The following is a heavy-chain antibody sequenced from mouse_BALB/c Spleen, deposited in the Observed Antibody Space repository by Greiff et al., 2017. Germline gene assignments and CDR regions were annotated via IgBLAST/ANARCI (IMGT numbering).Heavy chain of an antibody. D-gene: IGHD1-1*01. J-gene: IGHJ1*01. V-gene: IGHV5-6-5*01. CDR3: ARGKSSGWYFDV. CDR2: ISSGGST. Sequence: EVMLVESGGGLVKPGGSLKLSCAASGFTFSSYAMSWVRQTPEKRLEWVASISSGGSTYYPDSVKGRFTISRDNARNILYLQMSSLRSEDTAMYYCARGKSSGWYFDVWGAGTTVTVSS. CDR1: GFTFSSYA.